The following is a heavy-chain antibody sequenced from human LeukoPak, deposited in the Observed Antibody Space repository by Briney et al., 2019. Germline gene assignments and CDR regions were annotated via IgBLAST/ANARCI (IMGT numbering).Heavy chain of an antibody. CDR2: ISWNSGSV. Sequence: LRLSCAASGFTFDDYAMHWVRQAPGKGLEWVSSISWNSGSVAYADSVKGRFTISRDNAKNSLYLRMTSLRAEDMALYYCARVNYYDFWSGYGGYFDYWGQGTLVTVSS. V-gene: IGHV3-9*03. CDR3: ARVNYYDFWSGYGGYFDY. CDR1: GFTFDDYA. D-gene: IGHD3-3*01. J-gene: IGHJ4*02.